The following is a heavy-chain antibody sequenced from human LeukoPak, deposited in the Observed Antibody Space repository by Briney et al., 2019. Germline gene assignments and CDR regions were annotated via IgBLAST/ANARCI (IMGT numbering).Heavy chain of an antibody. D-gene: IGHD3-3*01. CDR2: IYYSGST. Sequence: SETLSLTCTASGGSVSSGSYYWGWIRQPPGKGLEWIGNIYYSGSTYYNPSLKSRVTISVDTSKNQFSLKLSSVTAADTAVYYCARDTASITIFGVVIPTNWFDPWGQGTLVTVSS. CDR3: ARDTASITIFGVVIPTNWFDP. CDR1: GGSVSSGSYY. V-gene: IGHV4-39*07. J-gene: IGHJ5*02.